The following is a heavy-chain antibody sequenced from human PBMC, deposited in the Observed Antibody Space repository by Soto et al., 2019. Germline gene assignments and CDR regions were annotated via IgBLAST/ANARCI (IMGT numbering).Heavy chain of an antibody. CDR3: AKDMWVGEQMDDDYYYYYGMDV. V-gene: IGHV3-23*01. D-gene: IGHD3-10*01. J-gene: IGHJ6*01. CDR1: GFTFSSYA. Sequence: EVQLLESGGGLVQPGGSLRLSCAASGFTFSSYAMSWVRQAPGKGLEWVSAISGSGGSTYYADSVKGRFTITRDNSQKTLYLQMSSLRAEDTAVYYCAKDMWVGEQMDDDYYYYYGMDVWGQGTTVTVST. CDR2: ISGSGGST.